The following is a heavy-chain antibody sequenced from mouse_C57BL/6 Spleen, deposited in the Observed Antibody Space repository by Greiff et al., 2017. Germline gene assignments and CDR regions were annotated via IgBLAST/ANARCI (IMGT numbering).Heavy chain of an antibody. J-gene: IGHJ2*01. CDR1: GYTFTSYW. D-gene: IGHD2-4*01. Sequence: VQLQQPGAELVKPGASVKLSCKASGYTFTSYWMHWVKQRPGQGLEWIGMIHPSSGSTNYNEKFKSKTTLTVDKSSSTAYMQLSSLTSEDSAVYCGAKEDVDYPYYFDYWGQGTTLTVSS. CDR2: IHPSSGST. CDR3: AKEDVDYPYYFDY. V-gene: IGHV1-64*01.